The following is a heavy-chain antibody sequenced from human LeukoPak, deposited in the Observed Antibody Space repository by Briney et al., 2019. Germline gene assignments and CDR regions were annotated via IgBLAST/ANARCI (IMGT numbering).Heavy chain of an antibody. CDR3: ARGLSMIVVVVHDWYFDL. D-gene: IGHD3-22*01. CDR1: GGSISSSSYY. J-gene: IGHJ2*01. Sequence: SETLSLTCTVSGGSISSSSYYWGWIRQPPGRGLEWIGNIYYSRSTHYSPSLKSRVTISVDTSKNQFSLKLSSVTAADTAVYYCARGLSMIVVVVHDWYFDLWGRGTLVTVSS. CDR2: IYYSRST. V-gene: IGHV4-39*01.